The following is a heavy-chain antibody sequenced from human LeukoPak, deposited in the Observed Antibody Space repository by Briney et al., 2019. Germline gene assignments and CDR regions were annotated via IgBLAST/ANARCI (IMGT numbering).Heavy chain of an antibody. CDR1: GFTFSSYS. V-gene: IGHV3-48*02. Sequence: GGSLRLSCAASGFTFSSYSMNWVRQAPGKGLEWVSYISSSSSSIKYADSVKGRFTISRDSAKNSLYLQMSSLRDEDTAVYYCARGVGYCSGGSCYFDYWGQGTLVTVSS. CDR3: ARGVGYCSGGSCYFDY. J-gene: IGHJ4*02. CDR2: ISSSSSSI. D-gene: IGHD2-15*01.